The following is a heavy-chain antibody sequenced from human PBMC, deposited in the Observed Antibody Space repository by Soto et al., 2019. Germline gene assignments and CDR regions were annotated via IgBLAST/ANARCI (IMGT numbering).Heavy chain of an antibody. Sequence: GGSLRLSCAASGFTFSSYAMSWVRQAPGKGLEWVSAISGSGGSTYYADSVKGRFTISRDNSKNTLYLQMNSLRAEDTAVYYCAKDRLLLSRHPTAPDAFDIWGQGAMVTVSS. J-gene: IGHJ3*02. CDR1: GFTFSSYA. V-gene: IGHV3-23*01. CDR3: AKDRLLLSRHPTAPDAFDI. CDR2: ISGSGGST. D-gene: IGHD5-18*01.